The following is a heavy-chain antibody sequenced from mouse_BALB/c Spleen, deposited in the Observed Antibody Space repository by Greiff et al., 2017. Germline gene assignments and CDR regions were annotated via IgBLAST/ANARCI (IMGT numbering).Heavy chain of an antibody. CDR2: IYPGNVNT. J-gene: IGHJ3*01. Sequence: VQLQESGPELVKPWASVRISCKASGYTFTSYYIHWVKQRPGQGLEWIGWIYPGNVNTKYNEKFKGKATLTADKSSSTAYMQLSSLTSEDSAVYFCARGLYYDYDVAYWGQGTLVTVSA. CDR1: GYTFTSYY. V-gene: IGHV1S56*01. CDR3: ARGLYYDYDVAY. D-gene: IGHD2-4*01.